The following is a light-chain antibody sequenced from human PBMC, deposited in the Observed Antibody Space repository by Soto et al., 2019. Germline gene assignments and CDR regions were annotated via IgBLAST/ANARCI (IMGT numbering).Light chain of an antibody. CDR2: GAS. CDR1: QSVSSN. J-gene: IGKJ5*01. CDR3: QQSYSTPRT. Sequence: EIVMTQSPATLSVSPGERATLSCRASQSVSSNLAWYQQKPGQAPRLLIYGASTRATGIPDRFSGGGSGTDFTLTISRLEPEDFATYYCQQSYSTPRTFGQGTRLEIK. V-gene: IGKV3-15*01.